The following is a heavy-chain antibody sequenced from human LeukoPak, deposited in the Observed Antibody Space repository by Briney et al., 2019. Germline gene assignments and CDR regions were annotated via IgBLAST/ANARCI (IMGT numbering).Heavy chain of an antibody. D-gene: IGHD3-3*01. CDR3: AREEIFGVVDY. CDR1: GFTVSSNY. Sequence: PGGSLRLSCAASGFTVSSNYMSWVRQAPGKGLEWVSVIYGGGSTYYADSVKGRFTISRDNSKNTLYLQMNSLRAEDTAVYYCAREEIFGVVDYWGQGTLVTVSS. J-gene: IGHJ4*02. CDR2: IYGGGST. V-gene: IGHV3-53*01.